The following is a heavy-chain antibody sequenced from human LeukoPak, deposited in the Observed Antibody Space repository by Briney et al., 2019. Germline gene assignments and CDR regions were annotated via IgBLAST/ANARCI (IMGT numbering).Heavy chain of an antibody. V-gene: IGHV4-59*12. J-gene: IGHJ4*02. D-gene: IGHD3-10*01. Sequence: SETLSLTCTVSGDSISNYYWSWIRQSPGKGLEWIGYIYYSGSTNYNPSLKSRVTISVDTSKNQFSLKLSSVTAADTAVYYCARAARRFGELLFDYWGQGTLVTVSS. CDR1: GDSISNYY. CDR2: IYYSGST. CDR3: ARAARRFGELLFDY.